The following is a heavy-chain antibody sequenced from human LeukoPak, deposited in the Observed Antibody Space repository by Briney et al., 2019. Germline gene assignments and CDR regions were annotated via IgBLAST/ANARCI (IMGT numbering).Heavy chain of an antibody. CDR1: GFTFMSSW. Sequence: GGSLRLSCAAAGFTFMSSWMYWVRQAPGKGLVWVSRINTDGSSTNYADSVKGRFTISRDNAKNTVYLQMNSLRAEDTAVYYCARGRSNWLLDYYYMDVWGKGTTVTVSS. J-gene: IGHJ6*03. CDR2: INTDGSST. CDR3: ARGRSNWLLDYYYMDV. D-gene: IGHD1-1*01. V-gene: IGHV3-74*01.